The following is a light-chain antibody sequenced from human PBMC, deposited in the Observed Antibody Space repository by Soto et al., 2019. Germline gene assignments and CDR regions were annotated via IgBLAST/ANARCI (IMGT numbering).Light chain of an antibody. CDR3: QQYHNWPPKHT. J-gene: IGKJ2*01. CDR2: DAS. Sequence: EIVMTQSPATLSVSPGERATLSCRASESVRTNLAWYHQKPGQAPRLLIYDASTRATGIPARFGGSGSGTEFTLTISSLQSEDFAVYYCQQYHNWPPKHTFGQGTKLEIK. V-gene: IGKV3-15*01. CDR1: ESVRTN.